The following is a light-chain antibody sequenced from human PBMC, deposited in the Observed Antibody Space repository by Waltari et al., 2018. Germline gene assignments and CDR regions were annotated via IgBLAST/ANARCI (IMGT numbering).Light chain of an antibody. CDR2: GGS. Sequence: QSALTQPASVSGSPGQSITISCTGTTHDVGRYNYVSWYQHLPGKAPKLIILGGSHRPSGVSNRFPGSRSGSTASLTISGLRADDAGDYYCHSFTDSNTFNFVFGPGTTVIVL. V-gene: IGLV2-14*01. CDR3: HSFTDSNTFNFV. CDR1: THDVGRYNY. J-gene: IGLJ1*01.